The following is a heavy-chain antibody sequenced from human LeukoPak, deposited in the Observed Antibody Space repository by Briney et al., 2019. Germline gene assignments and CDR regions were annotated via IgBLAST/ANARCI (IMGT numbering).Heavy chain of an antibody. V-gene: IGHV3-15*01. CDR1: GFTFSNAW. CDR3: TGVSFDY. Sequence: GGSLRLSCAASGFTFSNAWMSWVRQAPGKGLEWVGRLKSKTAGGTTDYAAPVKGRFSISRDDSKNTLYLQMNSLKTEDTAVYYCTGVSFDYWGQGSLVTVSS. J-gene: IGHJ4*02. CDR2: LKSKTAGGTT.